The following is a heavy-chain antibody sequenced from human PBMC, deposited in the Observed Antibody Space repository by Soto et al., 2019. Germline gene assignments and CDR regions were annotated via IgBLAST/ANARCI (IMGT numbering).Heavy chain of an antibody. CDR2: IWYDGSNK. CDR1: GFTFSSYG. V-gene: IGHV3-33*01. D-gene: IGHD1-26*01. Sequence: PGGSLRLSCAASGFTFSSYGMHWVRQAPGKGLEWVAVIWYDGSNKYYADSVKGRFTISRDNSKNTLYLQMNSLRAEDTAVYYCARDLEVGATDNNWGQGTLVTVSS. CDR3: ARDLEVGATDNN. J-gene: IGHJ4*02.